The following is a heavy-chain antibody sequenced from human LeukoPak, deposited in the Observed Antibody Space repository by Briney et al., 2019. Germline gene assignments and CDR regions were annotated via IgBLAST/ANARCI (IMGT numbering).Heavy chain of an antibody. CDR1: GYSISSGHY. D-gene: IGHD3-10*01. CDR3: ARGYYYGSGGRFDP. J-gene: IGHJ5*02. Sequence: ASETLSLTCAVSGYSISSGHYWGWIRQPPGKGLEWIGSIYHSGSTYYNPSLKSRVTISVDTSKNQFSLKLSSVTAADTAVYYCARGYYYGSGGRFDPWGQGTLVTVSS. CDR2: IYHSGST. V-gene: IGHV4-38-2*01.